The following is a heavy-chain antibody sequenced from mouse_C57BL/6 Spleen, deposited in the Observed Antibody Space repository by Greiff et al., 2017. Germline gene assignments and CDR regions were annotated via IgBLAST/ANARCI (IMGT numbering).Heavy chain of an antibody. Sequence: ESGPGLVKPSQSLSLTCSVTGYSITSGYYWNWIRQFPGNKLEWMGYISYDGSNNYNPSLKNRISITRDTSKNQFFLKLNSVTTEDTATYYCASSGDYDGVDYWGQGTTLTVSS. CDR1: GYSITSGYY. J-gene: IGHJ2*01. V-gene: IGHV3-6*01. CDR2: ISYDGSN. D-gene: IGHD2-4*01. CDR3: ASSGDYDGVDY.